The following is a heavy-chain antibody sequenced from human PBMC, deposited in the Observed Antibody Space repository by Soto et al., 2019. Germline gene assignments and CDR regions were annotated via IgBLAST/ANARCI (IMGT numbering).Heavy chain of an antibody. D-gene: IGHD4-4*01. CDR3: ARQVAATVTTSDWFDP. J-gene: IGHJ5*02. V-gene: IGHV3-30-3*01. CDR2: ISYDGSTI. Sequence: GGSLRLSCAASGFTFSSHAMHWVRQAPGKGLEWVAIISYDGSTIFYGDSVKGRFTISRDNSKNTLYLHMSSLRPDDTAVYFCARQVAATVTTSDWFDPWGKGTRVTFPS. CDR1: GFTFSSHA.